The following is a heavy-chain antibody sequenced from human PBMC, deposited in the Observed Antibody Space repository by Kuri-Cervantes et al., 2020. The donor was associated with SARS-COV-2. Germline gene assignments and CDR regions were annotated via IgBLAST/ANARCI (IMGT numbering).Heavy chain of an antibody. CDR1: GFIFSSYT. V-gene: IGHV3-48*02. CDR2: ISSSGGTI. CDR3: ARISWSGYYATGWFDP. Sequence: GSLRLSCAASGFIFSSYTMNWVRQAPGRGLEWVSYISSSGGTIYYADSVKGRFTISRDNAKNSLYLQMNSLRDEDTAVYYCARISWSGYYATGWFDPWGQGTLVTVSS. J-gene: IGHJ5*02. D-gene: IGHD3-3*01.